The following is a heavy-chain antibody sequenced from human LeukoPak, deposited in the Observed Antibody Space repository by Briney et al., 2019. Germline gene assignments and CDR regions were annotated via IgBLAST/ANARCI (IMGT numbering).Heavy chain of an antibody. CDR2: ISSASNT. CDR3: AKYIATSGTAGGRCFDP. CDR1: GFTFSNYP. V-gene: IGHV3-23*01. J-gene: IGHJ5*02. Sequence: PGGSLTLACAASGFTFSNYPMTWVRQAPGKELEWVSTISSASNTYYADSVKGRFTLSRDNSKNTLYLLMNSLRAEDTAFYYCAKYIATSGTAGGRCFDPWGQGTLVTVSS. D-gene: IGHD6-13*01.